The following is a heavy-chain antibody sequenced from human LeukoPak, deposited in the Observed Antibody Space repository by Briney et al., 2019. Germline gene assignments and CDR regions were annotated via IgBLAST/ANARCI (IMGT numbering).Heavy chain of an antibody. V-gene: IGHV1-18*01. Sequence: GASVKVSCKASCYTFTSYGISWVRQAPGQGLEWMGWISANNGNTKYNTKYAQNLQGKVTMTTDISTSTAYMELRTLRYDDTAVYFCARTIVAAVGRDYWGQGTLVIVSS. CDR2: ISANNGNTKYNT. D-gene: IGHD6-13*01. CDR1: CYTFTSYG. J-gene: IGHJ4*02. CDR3: ARTIVAAVGRDY.